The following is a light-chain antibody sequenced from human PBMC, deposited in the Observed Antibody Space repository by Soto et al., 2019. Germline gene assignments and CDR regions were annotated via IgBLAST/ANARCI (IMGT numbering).Light chain of an antibody. CDR1: QSVSSN. CDR3: QQYNNWPLT. J-gene: IGKJ4*01. V-gene: IGKV3-15*01. CDR2: GAS. Sequence: IVMAQSPATLSVPPGERATLSCRASQSVSSNLAWYQQKPGQAPRLLIYGASTRATGIPARFSGSGSGTEFTLTISSLQSEDFAVYYCQQYNNWPLTFGGGTKVDIK.